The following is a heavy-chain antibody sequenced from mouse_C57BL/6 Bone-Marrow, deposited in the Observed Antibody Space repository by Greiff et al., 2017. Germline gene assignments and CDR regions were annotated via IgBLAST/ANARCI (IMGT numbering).Heavy chain of an antibody. CDR2: IYPYTGVS. CDR3: AREETTVAPYYFDY. J-gene: IGHJ2*01. V-gene: IGHV1-31*01. CDR1: GYSFTGYS. Sequence: VQLQQSGPELVQPGASVKISCTASGYSFTGYSLHWVKQSHGNILDWIGYIYPYTGVSSYNQKFKGRATLTVDKSSSTASMELRSLTSEDSAVYYCAREETTVAPYYFDYWGQGTTLTVSS. D-gene: IGHD1-1*01.